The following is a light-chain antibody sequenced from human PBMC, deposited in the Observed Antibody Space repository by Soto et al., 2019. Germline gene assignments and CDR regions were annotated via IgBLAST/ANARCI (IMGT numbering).Light chain of an antibody. CDR2: EGS. CDR1: SSDVGSYNL. Sequence: QSALTQPASVSGSPGQSITISCTGTSSDVGSYNLVSWYQQHPGKAPKLMIYEGSKRPSGVSNRFSGSKSGNTASLTISGLQAEDEADYYCCSYAGSSTCDYVVFGGGTKVTVL. CDR3: CSYAGSSTCDYVV. J-gene: IGLJ2*01. V-gene: IGLV2-23*01.